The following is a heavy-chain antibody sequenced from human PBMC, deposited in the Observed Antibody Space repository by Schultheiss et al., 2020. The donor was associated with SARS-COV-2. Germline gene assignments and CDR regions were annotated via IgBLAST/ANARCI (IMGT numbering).Heavy chain of an antibody. Sequence: GGSLRLSCAASGFTFSSYGMHWVRQAPGKGLEWVAVIWYDGSNKYYADSVKGRFTISRDNSKNTLYLQMNSLRAEDTAVYYCARGGDWSDAFDIWGQGTMVTVSS. V-gene: IGHV3-33*01. CDR3: ARGGDWSDAFDI. J-gene: IGHJ3*02. CDR1: GFTFSSYG. CDR2: IWYDGSNK. D-gene: IGHD2-21*01.